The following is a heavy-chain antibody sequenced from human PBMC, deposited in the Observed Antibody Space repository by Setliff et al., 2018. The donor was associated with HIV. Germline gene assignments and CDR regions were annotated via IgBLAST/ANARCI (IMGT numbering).Heavy chain of an antibody. V-gene: IGHV4-61*01. CDR1: GGSISSGSYY. Sequence: SETLSLTCTVSGGSISSGSYYWSWIRQHAGKGLEWIGYIPSSGSTNYNPSLKSRVTISVDTSKNQFSLKLSSVTAEDTAFYYCASAGGGSSGRWSFDNWGRGTLVTVSS. CDR3: ASAGGGSSGRWSFDN. CDR2: IPSSGST. J-gene: IGHJ4*01. D-gene: IGHD2-15*01.